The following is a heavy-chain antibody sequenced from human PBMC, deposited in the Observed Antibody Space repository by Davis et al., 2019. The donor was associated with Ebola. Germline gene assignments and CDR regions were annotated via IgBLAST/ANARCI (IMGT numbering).Heavy chain of an antibody. CDR1: GGSISSYY. V-gene: IGHV4-39*07. CDR2: IFYTGST. J-gene: IGHJ4*02. CDR3: ARDRGYSYVFDY. D-gene: IGHD5-18*01. Sequence: MPSETLSLTCTVSGGSISSYYWGWIRQPPGKGLEWIASIFYTGSTYYNPSLKSRVIMSIDTSKNQFSLKLSSVTAADTAVYYCARDRGYSYVFDYWGQGTLVTVSS.